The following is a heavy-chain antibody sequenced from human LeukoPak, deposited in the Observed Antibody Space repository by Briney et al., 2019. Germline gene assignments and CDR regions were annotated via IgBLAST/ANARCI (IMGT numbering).Heavy chain of an antibody. D-gene: IGHD4-23*01. V-gene: IGHV3-74*01. Sequence: GGSLRLSCAASGFTFSSYWMNWVRQAPGKGLVWVSRIASVGSSTTYADSVKGRFSISRDNAKNTLYLQMNSLRVEDTAVYYCARGRPHGNDYWGQGTLVTVSS. J-gene: IGHJ4*02. CDR2: IASVGSST. CDR1: GFTFSSYW. CDR3: ARGRPHGNDY.